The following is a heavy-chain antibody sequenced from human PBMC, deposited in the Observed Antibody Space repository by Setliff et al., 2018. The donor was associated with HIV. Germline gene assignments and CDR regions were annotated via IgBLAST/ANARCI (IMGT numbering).Heavy chain of an antibody. Sequence: VKVSCKASGYTFTDYYIHWVQQAPGKGLEWMGRVDPADGETKYAEKFQARVTITADTSTDTAYMEVSGLRSEDMAVYYCATLSPVVRGSQRSGDYWGQGTLVTVSS. CDR3: ATLSPVVRGSQRSGDY. V-gene: IGHV1-69-2*01. CDR1: GYTFTDYY. J-gene: IGHJ4*02. CDR2: VDPADGET. D-gene: IGHD3-10*01.